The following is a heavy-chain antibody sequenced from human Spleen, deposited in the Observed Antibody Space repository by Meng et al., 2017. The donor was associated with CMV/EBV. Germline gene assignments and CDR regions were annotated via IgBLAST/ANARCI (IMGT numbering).Heavy chain of an antibody. CDR2: MYYRGST. Sequence: GSISSYYWSWIRQPPGKGLEWIGYMYYRGSTNYNPSLRGRVTISVDTPKNQFSLKLTSVTAADTAVYYCARANFSKTRSGRNNWFDPWGQGTLVTVSS. J-gene: IGHJ5*02. CDR3: ARANFSKTRSGRNNWFDP. D-gene: IGHD4-11*01. CDR1: GSISSYY. V-gene: IGHV4-59*01.